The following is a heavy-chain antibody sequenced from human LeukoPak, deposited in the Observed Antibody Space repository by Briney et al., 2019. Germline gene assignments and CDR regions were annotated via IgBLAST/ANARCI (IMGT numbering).Heavy chain of an antibody. CDR3: ARGLVNSSWYYDY. CDR1: GGSISSHY. J-gene: IGHJ4*02. Sequence: SETLSLTCTVSGGSISSHYWSRIRQPPGKGLEWIGYIHYTGSTNNNPSLKSRVTISVDTSKNQFSLKLSSVTVADTAVYYCARGLVNSSWYYDYWGQGTLVTVSS. V-gene: IGHV4-59*11. D-gene: IGHD6-13*01. CDR2: IHYTGST.